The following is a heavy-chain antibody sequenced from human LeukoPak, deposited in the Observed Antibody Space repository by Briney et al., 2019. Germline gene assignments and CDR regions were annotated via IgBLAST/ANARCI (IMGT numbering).Heavy chain of an antibody. D-gene: IGHD2-2*01. CDR1: GYSFTNYW. Sequence: GESLKISCKGSGYSFTNYWIDWVRQMPGKGLEWMGIIYPGDSETRYSPSFQGQVTISADKSISTAYLQWSSLKASDTAMYYCARQYQDYFDYWGQGTLVTVSS. CDR3: ARQYQDYFDY. J-gene: IGHJ4*02. V-gene: IGHV5-51*01. CDR2: IYPGDSET.